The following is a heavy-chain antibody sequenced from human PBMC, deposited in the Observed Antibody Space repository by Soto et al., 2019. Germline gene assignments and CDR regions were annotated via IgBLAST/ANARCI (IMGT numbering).Heavy chain of an antibody. V-gene: IGHV3-7*01. CDR3: ASSQLVATIGNPAY. CDR1: GFTFSSYW. J-gene: IGHJ4*02. Sequence: GGSLRLSCAASGFTFSSYWMSWVRQAPGKGLEWVANIKQDGSEKYYVDSVKGRFTISRDNAKNSLYLQMNSLRAEDTAVYYCASSQLVATIGNPAYWGQGTLVTVSS. CDR2: IKQDGSEK. D-gene: IGHD5-12*01.